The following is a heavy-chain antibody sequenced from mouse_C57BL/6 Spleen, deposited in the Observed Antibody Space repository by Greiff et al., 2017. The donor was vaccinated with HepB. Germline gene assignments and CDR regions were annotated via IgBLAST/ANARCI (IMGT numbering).Heavy chain of an antibody. V-gene: IGHV2-2*01. D-gene: IGHD1-1*01. CDR2: IWSGGST. J-gene: IGHJ4*01. CDR1: GFSLTSYG. CDR3: ATPFITYRTFAMDY. Sequence: QVQLKESGPGLVQPSQSLSITCTVSGFSLTSYGVHWVRQSPGKGLEWLGVIWSGGSTDYNAAFISRLSISKDNSKSQVFFKMNSLQADDTAIYYCATPFITYRTFAMDYWGQGTSVTVSS.